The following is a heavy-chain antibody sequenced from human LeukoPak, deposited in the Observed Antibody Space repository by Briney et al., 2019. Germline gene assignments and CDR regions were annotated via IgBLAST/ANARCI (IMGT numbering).Heavy chain of an antibody. CDR3: AKTFGTIDPFEY. CDR1: GFTFSSYA. CDR2: ISGSGGST. J-gene: IGHJ4*02. D-gene: IGHD2-2*01. Sequence: GGSLRLSCAASGFTFSSYAMSWVRQAPGKGLEWVSAISGSGGSTNYADSVKGRFTISRDNSKNTFYLDMNSLRADDTAVYYCAKTFGTIDPFEYWGQGTLVTVSS. V-gene: IGHV3-23*01.